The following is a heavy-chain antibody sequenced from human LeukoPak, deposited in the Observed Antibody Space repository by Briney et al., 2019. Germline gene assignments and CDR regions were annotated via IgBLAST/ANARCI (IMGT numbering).Heavy chain of an antibody. CDR2: ISGSGIRT. CDR1: GFTLSSYA. J-gene: IGHJ1*01. Sequence: GGSLRLSCAVSGFTLSSYAMSWVRQAPGKGLEWVSAISGSGIRTYYADSVKGRFTISRDNSKSTLYLQMSSLRAEDTAVYYCAKTLFYDRGHETFQHWGQGTLVTVSS. D-gene: IGHD2/OR15-2a*01. V-gene: IGHV3-23*01. CDR3: AKTLFYDRGHETFQH.